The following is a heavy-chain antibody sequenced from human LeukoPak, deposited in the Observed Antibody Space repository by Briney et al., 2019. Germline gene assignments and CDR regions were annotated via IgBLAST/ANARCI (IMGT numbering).Heavy chain of an antibody. V-gene: IGHV4-38-2*02. CDR2: IYHSGST. CDR3: ARVAFSAVAGSGGFDD. Sequence: SETLSLTCTVSGYSISSGYYWGWIRQPPGKGLEWIGTIYHSGSTYYNPSLNSRVTISVDTSKNLFSLKLSSVTAADTAVYYCARVAFSAVAGSGGFDDWGQGTLVTVSS. J-gene: IGHJ4*02. CDR1: GYSISSGYY. D-gene: IGHD6-19*01.